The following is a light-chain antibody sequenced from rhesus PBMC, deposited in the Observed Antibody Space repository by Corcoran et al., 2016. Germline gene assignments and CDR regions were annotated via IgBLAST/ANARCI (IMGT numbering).Light chain of an antibody. Sequence: DIQMTQSPSSLSASVGDTVTITCRASPSISSWLDWDQKKPGKALKLLIDKASSLQSGVQSRFSGSGYGTDFTLTISSLKPEGFATYYCLQYSSSPWTFGQGTKVEIK. J-gene: IGKJ1*01. CDR2: KAS. CDR1: PSISSW. CDR3: LQYSSSPWT. V-gene: IGKV1-22*01.